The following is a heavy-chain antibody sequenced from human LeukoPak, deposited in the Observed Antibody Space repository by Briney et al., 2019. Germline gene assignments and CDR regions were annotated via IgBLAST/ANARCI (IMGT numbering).Heavy chain of an antibody. J-gene: IGHJ4*02. D-gene: IGHD4-17*01. CDR1: GDSISSYY. V-gene: IGHV4-59*01. Sequence: PSETLSLTCTVSGDSISSYYWSWIRQPPGKGLEWMGYINYSGNTNYNPSLKSRVTISVDTSKNQFSLSLTSVTAADTAVYYCARGGRQDYVYFDCWGQGTLVTVSS. CDR3: ARGGRQDYVYFDC. CDR2: INYSGNT.